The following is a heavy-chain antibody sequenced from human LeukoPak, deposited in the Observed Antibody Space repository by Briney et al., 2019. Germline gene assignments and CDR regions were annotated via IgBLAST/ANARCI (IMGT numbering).Heavy chain of an antibody. V-gene: IGHV3-23*01. Sequence: GVSLRFSGAASGFTFSSYAMSWVRQAPGKGLEWVSAISGSGGSTYYADSVKGRFTISRDNSKNTLYLQMTSLRAEDTAVYYCAKDTHDYGDWTTYDYWGQGTLVTVSS. J-gene: IGHJ4*02. CDR3: AKDTHDYGDWTTYDY. CDR1: GFTFSSYA. D-gene: IGHD4-17*01. CDR2: ISGSGGST.